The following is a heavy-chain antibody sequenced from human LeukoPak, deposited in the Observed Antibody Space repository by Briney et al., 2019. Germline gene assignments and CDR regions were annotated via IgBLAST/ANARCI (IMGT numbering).Heavy chain of an antibody. CDR3: AKDHLPGIVVADRDY. CDR1: GFTLSTYA. J-gene: IGHJ4*02. CDR2: TSSSDAGT. Sequence: GGSLRLSCAASGFTLSTYAMSWVRQTPGKGLEWVAATSSSDAGTYHADSVKGRFTISRDNSKNTLYLQINSLRAEDTAVYYCAKDHLPGIVVADRDYWGQGTLVTVSS. V-gene: IGHV3-23*01. D-gene: IGHD6-19*01.